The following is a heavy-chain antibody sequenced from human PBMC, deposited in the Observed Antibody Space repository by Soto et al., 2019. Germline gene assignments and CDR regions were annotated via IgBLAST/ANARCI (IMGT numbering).Heavy chain of an antibody. J-gene: IGHJ4*02. CDR1: GGSISSGGYY. Sequence: PSETLSLTCTVSGGSISSGGYYWSWIRQHPGKGLEWIGYIYYSGSTYYNPSLKSRVTISVDTSKNQFSLKLSSVTAADTAVYYCARGGYNWNDVTDYWGQGTLVTVSS. D-gene: IGHD1-20*01. CDR3: ARGGYNWNDVTDY. V-gene: IGHV4-31*03. CDR2: IYYSGST.